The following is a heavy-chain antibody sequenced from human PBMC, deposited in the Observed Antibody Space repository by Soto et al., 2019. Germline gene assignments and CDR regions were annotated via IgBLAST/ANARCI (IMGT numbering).Heavy chain of an antibody. CDR2: ISSSGSTI. J-gene: IGHJ3*02. D-gene: IGHD2-15*01. CDR1: GFTFSDYY. Sequence: GSLRLSCAASGFTFSDYYMSWIRQAPGKGLEWVSYISSSGSTIYYADYVKGRFTISRDNAKNSLYLQMNSLRAEDTAVYYCARDYSYDAFDIWGQGTMVTVSS. V-gene: IGHV3-11*01. CDR3: ARDYSYDAFDI.